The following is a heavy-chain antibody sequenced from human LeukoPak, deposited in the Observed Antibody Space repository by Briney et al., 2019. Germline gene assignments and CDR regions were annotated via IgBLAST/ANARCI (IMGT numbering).Heavy chain of an antibody. CDR2: IWSDATNM. V-gene: IGHV3-30*02. CDR1: GFIFSHYG. D-gene: IGHD5/OR15-5a*01. Sequence: GGSLRLSCAASGFIFSHYGFHWVRQTPGKGLEWVASIWSDATNMFYGNSVKGRFFIQRDNVQKTVYLQMSSLRADDTAVYYCVKDAQRGFVYSNSFQYWGQGSLVTVSS. CDR3: VKDAQRGFVYSNSFQY. J-gene: IGHJ4*02.